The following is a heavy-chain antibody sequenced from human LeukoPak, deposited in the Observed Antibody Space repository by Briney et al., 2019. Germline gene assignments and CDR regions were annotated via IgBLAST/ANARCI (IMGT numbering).Heavy chain of an antibody. CDR3: ARHGSASGWYRSHFDY. V-gene: IGHV4-39*01. CDR1: GGSISSSSYY. D-gene: IGHD6-19*01. J-gene: IGHJ4*02. CDR2: IYYSGST. Sequence: SETLSLTCTVSGGSISSSSYYWGWIRQPPGKRLEWIGSIYYSGSTYYSPSLKGRVTMSVDTSKNQFSLKLSSVTAADTAVYYCARHGSASGWYRSHFDYWGQGTLVTVSS.